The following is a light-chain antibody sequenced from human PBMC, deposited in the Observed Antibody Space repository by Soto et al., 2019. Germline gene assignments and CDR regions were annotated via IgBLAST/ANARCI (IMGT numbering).Light chain of an antibody. CDR2: GAS. CDR3: QQYGSSPWT. J-gene: IGKJ1*01. V-gene: IGKV3-20*01. CDR1: QSVSSSF. Sequence: EIVLTQSPGTLSLSPGEGATLSCRASQSVSSSFLAWYQQKPGQAPRLLIYGASSRAPGIPDRFRGSASGTDFTLTISRLAPEDFALYSCQQYGSSPWTFGQGTKVEIK.